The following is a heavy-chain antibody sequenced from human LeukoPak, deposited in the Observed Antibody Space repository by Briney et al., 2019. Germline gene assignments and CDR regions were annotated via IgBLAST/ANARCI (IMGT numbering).Heavy chain of an antibody. V-gene: IGHV4-59*08. J-gene: IGHJ3*02. CDR3: ARHAGFGSGYYHDAFDI. CDR1: GDSINDYY. Sequence: SETLSLTCTVSGDSINDYYWSWIRQPPGNRLEWIGWIYYSGSTMYSPSLESRVTISLDTSRTQFSLDLNSVTAADTAVYYCARHAGFGSGYYHDAFDIWGQGSVVIVSS. D-gene: IGHD3-22*01. CDR2: IYYSGST.